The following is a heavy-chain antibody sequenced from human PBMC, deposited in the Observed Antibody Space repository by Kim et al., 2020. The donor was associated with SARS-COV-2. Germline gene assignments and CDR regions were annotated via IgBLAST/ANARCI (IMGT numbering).Heavy chain of an antibody. CDR1: GGTFSSYA. D-gene: IGHD2-15*01. V-gene: IGHV1-69*13. CDR3: ARAFLSAVKYCSGGSCYSRFDP. CDR2: IIPIFGTA. J-gene: IGHJ5*02. Sequence: SVKVSCKASGGTFSSYAISWVRQAPGQGLEWMGGIIPIFGTANYAQKFQGRVTITADESTSTAYMELSSLRSEDTAVYYCARAFLSAVKYCSGGSCYSRFDPWGQGTLVTVSS.